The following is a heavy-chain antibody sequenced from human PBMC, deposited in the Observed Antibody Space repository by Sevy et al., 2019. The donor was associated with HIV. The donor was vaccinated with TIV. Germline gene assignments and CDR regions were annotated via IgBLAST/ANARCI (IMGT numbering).Heavy chain of an antibody. CDR1: GGSIGSYY. Sequence: SETLSLTCAVSGGSIGSYYWSWIRQPAGKGLEWIGRIYSGGNTNYNPSLKSRVTMSVDTSKNQFSLELRSVTAADTAVYYCARDKGGSTWFLLDPWGQGRLVTVSS. CDR2: IYSGGNT. J-gene: IGHJ5*02. D-gene: IGHD6-13*01. CDR3: ARDKGGSTWFLLDP. V-gene: IGHV4-4*07.